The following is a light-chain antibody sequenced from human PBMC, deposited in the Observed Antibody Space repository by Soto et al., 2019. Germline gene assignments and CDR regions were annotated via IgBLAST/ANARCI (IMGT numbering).Light chain of an antibody. CDR3: QQYDSSPIT. CDR1: QSVSSNY. Sequence: EIVLTQSPGTLSLSPGERATLSCRASQSVSSNYLAWYRQRPGQAPRLLIYGASSRATGIPDRFSGSGSGTDFPLTISILEPEDFAVYYWQQYDSSPITFGQGTRLEIK. J-gene: IGKJ5*01. CDR2: GAS. V-gene: IGKV3-20*01.